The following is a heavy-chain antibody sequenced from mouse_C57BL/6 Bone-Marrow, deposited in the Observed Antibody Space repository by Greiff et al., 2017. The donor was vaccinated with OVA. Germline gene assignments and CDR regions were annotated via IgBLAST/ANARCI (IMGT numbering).Heavy chain of an antibody. D-gene: IGHD1-1*01. J-gene: IGHJ2*01. CDR1: GYTFTSYW. V-gene: IGHV1-5*01. CDR3: TRPLYYGSSFFDY. Sequence: EVHLVESGTVLARPGASVKMSCKTSGYTFTSYWMHWVKQRPGQGLEWIGAIYPGNSDTSYNQKFKGKAKLTAVTSASTAYMELSSLTNEDSAVYYCTRPLYYGSSFFDYWGQGTTLTVSS. CDR2: IYPGNSDT.